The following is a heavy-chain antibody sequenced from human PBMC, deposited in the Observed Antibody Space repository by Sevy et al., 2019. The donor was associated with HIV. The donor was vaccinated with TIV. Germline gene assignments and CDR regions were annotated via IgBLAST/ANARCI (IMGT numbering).Heavy chain of an antibody. Sequence: GGSLRLSCAASGFTVSSNYMSWVRQAPGKGLEWVSVIYSGGTTYYADSVKGRFTISRDNSKNTLYLQMNNLRAEDTAVYYCAREREFTIFGELIEYGMDVWGQGTTVTVSS. D-gene: IGHD3-3*01. CDR2: IYSGGTT. J-gene: IGHJ6*02. CDR1: GFTVSSNY. V-gene: IGHV3-53*01. CDR3: AREREFTIFGELIEYGMDV.